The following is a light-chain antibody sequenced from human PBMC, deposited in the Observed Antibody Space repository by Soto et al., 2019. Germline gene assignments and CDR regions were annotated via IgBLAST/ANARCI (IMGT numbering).Light chain of an antibody. V-gene: IGLV2-8*01. J-gene: IGLJ3*02. Sequence: QSALTQPPSASGSPGQSVTISCTGTSSDVGGYNYVSWYQQHPGKAPKCMIYEVTKRPSGVPDRFSGSKSGNTASLTVSELQPEDEADYYCSSYAGSNTWVFGGGTKLTVL. CDR3: SSYAGSNTWV. CDR2: EVT. CDR1: SSDVGGYNY.